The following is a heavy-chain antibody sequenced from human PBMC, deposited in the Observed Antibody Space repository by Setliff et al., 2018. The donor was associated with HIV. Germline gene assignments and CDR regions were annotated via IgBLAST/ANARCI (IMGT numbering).Heavy chain of an antibody. V-gene: IGHV3-7*01. CDR3: ATDFSISA. J-gene: IGHJ1*01. D-gene: IGHD2-2*01. CDR1: GFTFSYRW. Sequence: GGSLRLSCAASGFTFSYRWMIWVRQAPGKGLEWVANIKGDGSEKYYVDSVKGRFTISRDNAKNSLYLQMNSLRAEDTAIYYCATDFSISAWGQGTLVTVSS. CDR2: IKGDGSEK.